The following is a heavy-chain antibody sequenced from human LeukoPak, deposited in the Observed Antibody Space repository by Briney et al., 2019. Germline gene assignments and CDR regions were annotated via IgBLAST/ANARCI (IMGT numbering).Heavy chain of an antibody. J-gene: IGHJ4*02. Sequence: GGSLRLSCTASEFTFSDYAMSWVRQAQGKGLDWVSAISSSGGRTYYGDSVKGRFTISRDNSKKTMYLQMNSLRAGDTAVYYCAKGLHLAAADYWGQGTLVTVSS. V-gene: IGHV3-23*01. CDR1: EFTFSDYA. D-gene: IGHD6-13*01. CDR2: ISSSGGRT. CDR3: AKGLHLAAADY.